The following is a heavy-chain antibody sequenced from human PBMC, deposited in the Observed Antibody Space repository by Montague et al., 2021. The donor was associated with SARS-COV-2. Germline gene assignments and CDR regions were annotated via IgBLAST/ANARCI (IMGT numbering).Heavy chain of an antibody. CDR3: ARGSRSVLPAVLGVAFYYYFDMDV. V-gene: IGHV4-34*01. D-gene: IGHD2-2*01. CDR2: INHSGGT. Sequence: SETLSLTCAVYGGSFSGYYWSWIRQPPGKGLEWIGEINHSGGTNYNPSLKSRVTISVDTSKNQFSLKLSSVTAADTAVYFCARGSRSVLPAVLGVAFYYYFDMDVWGQGTTVTVSS. CDR1: GGSFSGYY. J-gene: IGHJ6*01.